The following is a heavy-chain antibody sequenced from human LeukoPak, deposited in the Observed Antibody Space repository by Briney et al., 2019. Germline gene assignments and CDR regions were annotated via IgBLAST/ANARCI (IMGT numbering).Heavy chain of an antibody. V-gene: IGHV4-59*01. Sequence: SETLSLTCSVSGVSISSYYWSWIRQAPGKGLEWIGFAHYSGSTNYNPSLKSRVTISVDTSKSQFSLKLISVTAADTAVYYCASKMSTYWFFDVWGRGTLVTVSS. D-gene: IGHD5-24*01. J-gene: IGHJ2*01. CDR3: ASKMSTYWFFDV. CDR2: AHYSGST. CDR1: GVSISSYY.